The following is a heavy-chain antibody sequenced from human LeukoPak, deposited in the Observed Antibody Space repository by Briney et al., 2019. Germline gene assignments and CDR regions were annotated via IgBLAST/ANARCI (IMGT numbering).Heavy chain of an antibody. CDR1: GYTFTGYY. Sequence: EASVKVSCEASGYTFTGYYIHWVRQAPGQGLEWMGWINPHNGGTNYAQRFRGRVTMTRDTSISTAYMDLSRLTSDDTAVYYCARVGESYYDYVWGSYGGLDYWGQGTLVTVSS. V-gene: IGHV1-2*02. CDR3: ARVGESYYDYVWGSYGGLDY. J-gene: IGHJ4*02. D-gene: IGHD3-16*01. CDR2: INPHNGGT.